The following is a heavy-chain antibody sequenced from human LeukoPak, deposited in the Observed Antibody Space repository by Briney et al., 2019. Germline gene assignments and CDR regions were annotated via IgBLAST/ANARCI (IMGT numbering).Heavy chain of an antibody. CDR3: ARDPVDTAMVTLDY. V-gene: IGHV3-48*01. Sequence: GGSLRLSCAASGFTFSSYSMNWVRQAPGKGLEWVSYISSSSSTMYYADSVKGRFAISRDNAKNSLYLQMNSLRAEDTAVYYCARDPVDTAMVTLDYWGQGTLVTVSS. CDR2: ISSSSSTM. CDR1: GFTFSSYS. J-gene: IGHJ4*02. D-gene: IGHD5-18*01.